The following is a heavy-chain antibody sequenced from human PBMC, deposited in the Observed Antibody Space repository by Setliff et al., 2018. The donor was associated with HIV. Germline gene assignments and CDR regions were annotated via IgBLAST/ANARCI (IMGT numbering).Heavy chain of an antibody. D-gene: IGHD6-19*01. CDR3: ARGPRVSAAVVETPSAY. CDR2: IDHTGSA. J-gene: IGHJ4*02. Sequence: PSETLSLTCAVSGRSFSAYYWTWIRQSPHKGLEWVGEIDHTGSAYYNPSLTSRVTISVDTSKNRFSLELSSVTAADTALYYCARGPRVSAAVVETPSAYWGQGTRVTVSS. V-gene: IGHV4-34*01. CDR1: GRSFSAYY.